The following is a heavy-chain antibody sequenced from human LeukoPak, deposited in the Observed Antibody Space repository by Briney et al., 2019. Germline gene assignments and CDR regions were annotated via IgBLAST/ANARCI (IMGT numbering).Heavy chain of an antibody. CDR3: ARVQGTRPFEY. CDR2: IYYSGST. V-gene: IGHV4-39*07. D-gene: IGHD3-10*01. Sequence: SETLSLTCSVSGGSISSSSYYWGWIRQAPGKGLEWIGSIYYSGSTYYNPSLKSRVTISVDTSKNQFSLKLSSVTAADTAVYYCARVQGTRPFEYWGQGTLVTVSS. J-gene: IGHJ4*02. CDR1: GGSISSSSYY.